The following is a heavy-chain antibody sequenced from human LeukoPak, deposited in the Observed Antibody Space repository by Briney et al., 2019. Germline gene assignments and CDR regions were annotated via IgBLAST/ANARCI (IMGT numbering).Heavy chain of an antibody. J-gene: IGHJ4*02. V-gene: IGHV3-7*01. CDR2: IKHDGSEK. Sequence: PGESLRLSCAASGFSFSTYWMSWVRQAPGKGLEWVANIKHDGSEKYSVASVKGRFTISRDNAKNSVYLQMNTLRAEDTAVYYCARDLRGNIVVIVAADLSLDYWGQGTLVTVSS. D-gene: IGHD2-15*01. CDR1: GFSFSTYW. CDR3: ARDLRGNIVVIVAADLSLDY.